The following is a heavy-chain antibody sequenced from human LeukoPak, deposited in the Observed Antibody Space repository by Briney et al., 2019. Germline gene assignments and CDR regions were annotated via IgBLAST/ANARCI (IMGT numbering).Heavy chain of an antibody. D-gene: IGHD6-6*01. J-gene: IGHJ4*02. CDR3: AKRVDYSSSSGGYFDY. CDR2: ISDSGSDT. CDR1: GFTFGKYG. Sequence: SGGSLRLSCAASGFTFGKYGMSWVRQAPGKGLEWVSAISDSGSDTYYADSVRGRFIISRDNSKNTLYLQMKSLRAEDTALYYCAKRVDYSSSSGGYFDYWGQGTLVTVPS. V-gene: IGHV3-23*01.